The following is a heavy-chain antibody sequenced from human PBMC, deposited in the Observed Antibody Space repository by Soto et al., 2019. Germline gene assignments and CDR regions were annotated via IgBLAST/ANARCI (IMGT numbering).Heavy chain of an antibody. CDR2: ISWNSGSI. CDR3: AKDMEEATTMEVGSDY. Sequence: EVQLVESGGGLVQPGRSLRLSCAASGFTFDDYAMHWVRQAPGKGLEWVSGISWNSGSIGYADSVKGRFTISRDNAKNSLYLQMNSLRAEDTDLYYCAKDMEEATTMEVGSDYWGQGTLVTVSS. CDR1: GFTFDDYA. J-gene: IGHJ4*02. D-gene: IGHD4-17*01. V-gene: IGHV3-9*01.